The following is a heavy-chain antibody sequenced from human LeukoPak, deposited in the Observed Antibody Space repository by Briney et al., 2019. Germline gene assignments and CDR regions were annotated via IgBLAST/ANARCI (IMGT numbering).Heavy chain of an antibody. D-gene: IGHD6-13*01. CDR2: IYNSGTT. Sequence: SETLSLTCTVSGASISSYYWSWIRQPPGKGLEWIGYIYNSGTTDYNPSLKGRVAMSVDTSKNQFSLKLSSVTAADTAVYYCARDRGAAGTYNWFDPWGQGTLVTVSS. CDR3: ARDRGAAGTYNWFDP. J-gene: IGHJ5*02. V-gene: IGHV4-59*12. CDR1: GASISSYY.